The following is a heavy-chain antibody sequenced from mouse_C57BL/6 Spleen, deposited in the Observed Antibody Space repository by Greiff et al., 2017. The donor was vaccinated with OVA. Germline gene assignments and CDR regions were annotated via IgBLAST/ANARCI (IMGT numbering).Heavy chain of an antibody. J-gene: IGHJ3*01. CDR3: ARGDYDGAFAY. CDR1: GYTFTSYW. Sequence: QVQLQQPGAELVKPGASVKLSCKASGYTFTSYWMQWVKQRPGQGLEWIGEIDPSDSYTNYNDKFKGKATLTVDTSSSTAYMQLSSLTSEDSAVYYCARGDYDGAFAYWGQGTLVTVSA. V-gene: IGHV1-50*01. CDR2: IDPSDSYT. D-gene: IGHD2-4*01.